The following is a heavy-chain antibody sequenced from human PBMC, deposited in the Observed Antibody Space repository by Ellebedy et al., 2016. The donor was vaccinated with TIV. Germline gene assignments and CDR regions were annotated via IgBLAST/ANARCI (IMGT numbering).Heavy chain of an antibody. CDR3: ARDLWGSGAYGAGYPDY. CDR1: GFTISSFT. V-gene: IGHV3-48*04. Sequence: PGGSLRLSCAVSGFTISSFTMNWLRQAPGKGPEWLSYISTTGSTIYYADSVKGRFTISRDNAGNSMFLQMSSLGAEDTAVYYCARDLWGSGAYGAGYPDYWGQGTVVTVSS. J-gene: IGHJ4*02. D-gene: IGHD3-10*01. CDR2: ISTTGSTI.